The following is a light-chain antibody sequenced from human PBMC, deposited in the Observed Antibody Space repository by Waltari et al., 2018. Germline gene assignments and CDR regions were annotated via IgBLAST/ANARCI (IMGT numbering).Light chain of an antibody. V-gene: IGKV3-11*01. J-gene: IGKJ4*02. CDR1: QSVSNY. CDR3: QQRSNWPGLT. CDR2: GAS. Sequence: EIVLTQSPATLSLSPGDRATLSCQASQSVSNYLAWYQQKPGQPPRLLIYGASNRAAGIPDRFSGSGSGTDFTLTISSLDTEDVAVYFCQQRSNWPGLTFGGGTKVEIK.